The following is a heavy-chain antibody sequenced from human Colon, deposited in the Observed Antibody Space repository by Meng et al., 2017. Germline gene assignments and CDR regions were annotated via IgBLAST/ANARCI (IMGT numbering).Heavy chain of an antibody. J-gene: IGHJ3*02. CDR2: ISSDGSRT. CDR3: TRGGKSGAPMIEAFDI. D-gene: IGHD1-26*01. CDR1: GFTFINYW. Sequence: GESLKISCAASGFTFINYWMHWVRQVPGKGLVWVSRISSDGSRTTYADSVKGRFTISRDNAKNTLYLQMNSLRVEDTAVYYCTRGGKSGAPMIEAFDIWGQGTMVTVSS. V-gene: IGHV3-74*01.